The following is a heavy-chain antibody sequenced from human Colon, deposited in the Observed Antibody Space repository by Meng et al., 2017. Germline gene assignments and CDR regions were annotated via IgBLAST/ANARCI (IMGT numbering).Heavy chain of an antibody. Sequence: ASVKVSCKASGYTFTNFGISWVRQAPGQGLEWMGWVSAYNGNTNYAQKFQGRVTMTTDTSTSTAYMDLRSLSSDDTAVYYCARTPFGAAVGTIGNWFDPWGQRTLVTVSS. J-gene: IGHJ5*02. V-gene: IGHV1-18*01. CDR1: GYTFTNFG. D-gene: IGHD6-13*01. CDR2: VSAYNGNT. CDR3: ARTPFGAAVGTIGNWFDP.